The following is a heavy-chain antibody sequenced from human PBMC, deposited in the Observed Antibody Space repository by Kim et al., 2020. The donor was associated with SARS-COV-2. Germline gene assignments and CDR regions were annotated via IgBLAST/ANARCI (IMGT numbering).Heavy chain of an antibody. V-gene: IGHV3-23*01. D-gene: IGHD3-10*02. J-gene: IGHJ6*02. CDR3: AKELGSGSYFSRVFRVYGMDV. Sequence: GGSLRLSCAASGFTFSSYAMSWVRQAPGKGLEWVSAISGSGGSTYYADSVKGRFTISRDNSKNTLYLQMNSLRAEDTAVYYCAKELGSGSYFSRVFRVYGMDVWGQGTTVTVSS. CDR2: ISGSGGST. CDR1: GFTFSSYA.